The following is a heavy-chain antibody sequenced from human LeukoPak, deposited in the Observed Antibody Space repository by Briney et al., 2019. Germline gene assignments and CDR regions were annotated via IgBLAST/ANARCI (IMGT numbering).Heavy chain of an antibody. CDR2: VFTSGGT. J-gene: IGHJ4*02. V-gene: IGHV4-4*07. D-gene: IGHD5-18*01. Sequence: KPSETLSLTCIVSGASVNGYYWSWIRQPAGKGLEWIGRVFTSGGTSYNPSLKGRVTMSIDSSTNQFSLKLDSVTAADTAVYYCARDDEDTPTFDYWGPGMLVAVSS. CDR3: ARDDEDTPTFDY. CDR1: GASVNGYY.